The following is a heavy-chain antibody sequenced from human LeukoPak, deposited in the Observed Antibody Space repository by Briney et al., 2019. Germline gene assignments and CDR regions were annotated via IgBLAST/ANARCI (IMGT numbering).Heavy chain of an antibody. V-gene: IGHV3-11*04. CDR3: ARDDLVGATEVDY. J-gene: IGHJ4*02. Sequence: GGSLRLSCAASGFTFSDYYMSWIRQAPGKGLEWVSYISSSGSTIYYADSVKGRFTISRDNAKNSLYLQMNSLRAEDTAVYYCARDDLVGATEVDYWGQGTLVTVSS. CDR2: ISSSGSTI. D-gene: IGHD1-26*01. CDR1: GFTFSDYY.